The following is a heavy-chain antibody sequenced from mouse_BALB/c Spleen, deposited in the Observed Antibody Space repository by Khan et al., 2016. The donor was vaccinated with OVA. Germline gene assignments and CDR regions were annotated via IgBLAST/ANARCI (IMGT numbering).Heavy chain of an antibody. V-gene: IGHV5-17*02. J-gene: IGHJ2*01. D-gene: IGHD1-1*01. CDR3: ASHYYGKNYFDY. Sequence: QLEESGGGLVQPGGSRKLSCAASGFTFSSFGMHWVRQAPEKGLEWVAYISSGSSTIYYADTVKGRFTISRDNPKNTLFLQMTSLRSEDTAMYYCASHYYGKNYFDYWGQGTTLTVSS. CDR1: GFTFSSFG. CDR2: ISSGSSTI.